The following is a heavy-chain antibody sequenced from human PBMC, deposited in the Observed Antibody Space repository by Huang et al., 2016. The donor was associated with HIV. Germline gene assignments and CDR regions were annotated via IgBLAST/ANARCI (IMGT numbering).Heavy chain of an antibody. D-gene: IGHD3-3*01. Sequence: QVQLVQSGAEVKKPGASVKVSCEASNYNFGSHGISWVRQAPGQGLEWMGWISGYNGETKYAQKFQGRGTRTRETSTRTAYMELTSLRFDDTAVYYCARSGFGVVITTTLDYYYMDVWGTGTTVTVSS. CDR2: ISGYNGET. J-gene: IGHJ6*03. CDR1: NYNFGSHG. V-gene: IGHV1-18*01. CDR3: ARSGFGVVITTTLDYYYMDV.